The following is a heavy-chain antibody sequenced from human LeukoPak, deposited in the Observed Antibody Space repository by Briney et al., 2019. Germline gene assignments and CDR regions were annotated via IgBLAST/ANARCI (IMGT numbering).Heavy chain of an antibody. V-gene: IGHV3-21*01. Sequence: PGGSLRLSCAASGFSFSSYNMNWVRQAPGKGLEWVSSITSSSTYTFYADLVKGRFTISRDNARNSLYLQMNRLRAEDTAVYYCARDPYSGTYGDTYYYYMDVWGKGTTVTISS. CDR3: ARDPYSGTYGDTYYYYMDV. CDR1: GFSFSSYN. CDR2: ITSSSTYT. J-gene: IGHJ6*03. D-gene: IGHD1-26*01.